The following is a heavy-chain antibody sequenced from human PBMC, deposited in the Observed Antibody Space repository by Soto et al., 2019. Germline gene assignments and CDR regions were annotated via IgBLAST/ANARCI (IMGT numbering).Heavy chain of an antibody. D-gene: IGHD3-10*01. J-gene: IGHJ4*02. CDR3: AGFKWFGDLSPLDY. V-gene: IGHV3-7*01. Sequence: GGSLRLSCVASGFTFSTYWMSWVRQAPGKGLEWVANIKKDGSEKYYVDSVKGRFTIARDNAKNSLYLQMNSLTVEDTAVYYCAGFKWFGDLSPLDYWGQGTLVTVSS. CDR1: GFTFSTYW. CDR2: IKKDGSEK.